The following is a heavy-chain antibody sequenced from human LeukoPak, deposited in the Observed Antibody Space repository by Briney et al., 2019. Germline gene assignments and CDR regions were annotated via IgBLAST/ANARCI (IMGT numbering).Heavy chain of an antibody. CDR2: ISSSSSYI. CDR3: ARGEHDSSGYYYEGVDY. CDR1: EFTFSSYS. J-gene: IGHJ4*02. Sequence: GVLRLSCAASEFTFSSYSMKWGRQAPGKGLEWVSSISSSSSYIYYADSVKGRFTISRDNAKNSLYLQMNSLRAEDTAVYYCARGEHDSSGYYYEGVDYWGQGTLVTVSS. D-gene: IGHD3-22*01. V-gene: IGHV3-21*01.